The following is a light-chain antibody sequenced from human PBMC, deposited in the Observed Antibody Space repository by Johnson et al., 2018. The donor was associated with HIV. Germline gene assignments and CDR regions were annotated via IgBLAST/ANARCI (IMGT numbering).Light chain of an antibody. CDR1: SSKIGNKY. Sequence: QSVLTQPPSVSAAPGQKVTISCSGSSSKIGNKYVSWYQQLPGTAPKVLIYDNNKRPSGIPDRFSGSKSGTSATLGITGLQTGDEADYYCGTWDSSLSAGVFGTGTKVTVL. V-gene: IGLV1-51*01. J-gene: IGLJ1*01. CDR2: DNN. CDR3: GTWDSSLSAGV.